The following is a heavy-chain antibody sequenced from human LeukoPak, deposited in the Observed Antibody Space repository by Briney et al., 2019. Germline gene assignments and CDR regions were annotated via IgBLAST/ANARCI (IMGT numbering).Heavy chain of an antibody. V-gene: IGHV1-18*01. D-gene: IGHD4-11*01. J-gene: IGHJ6*02. CDR1: GYTFTSYG. Sequence: ASVKVSCKASGYTFTSYGISWVRQAPGQGLEWMGWISAYNGNTNYAQKLQGRVTMTTDTSTSTAHMELRSLRSDDTAVYYCARLTTAYYYGMDVWGQGTTVTVSS. CDR3: ARLTTAYYYGMDV. CDR2: ISAYNGNT.